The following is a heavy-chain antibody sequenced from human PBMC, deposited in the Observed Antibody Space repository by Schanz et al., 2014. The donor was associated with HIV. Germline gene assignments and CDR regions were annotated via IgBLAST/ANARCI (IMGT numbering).Heavy chain of an antibody. CDR3: ANEGLTGFIDY. J-gene: IGHJ4*02. CDR2: ISAYNGNT. Sequence: QVQLVQSGADAKKPGASVKVSCKASGYTFSDYYIHWVRQAPGQGLEWMGRISAYNGNTNYVQKFQGRVTMTTDTSTSTAYMELRSLRSDDTAVYYCANEGLTGFIDYWGQGTLVTVSS. D-gene: IGHD6-25*01. V-gene: IGHV1-18*04. CDR1: GYTFSDYY.